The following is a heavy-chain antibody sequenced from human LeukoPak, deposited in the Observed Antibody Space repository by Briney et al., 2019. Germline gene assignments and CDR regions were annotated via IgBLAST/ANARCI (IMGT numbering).Heavy chain of an antibody. D-gene: IGHD3-10*01. J-gene: IGHJ4*02. CDR1: GFTFSGYG. Sequence: GGSLRLSCAASGFTFSGYGMHWVRQAPGKGLEWVAVISHDGSNKYYADSVKRRFTICRDNSKNTLYLQMNSLRAEDTDVYYCANENYYGSGSYPDYWGQGTLVTVSS. V-gene: IGHV3-30*18. CDR2: ISHDGSNK. CDR3: ANENYYGSGSYPDY.